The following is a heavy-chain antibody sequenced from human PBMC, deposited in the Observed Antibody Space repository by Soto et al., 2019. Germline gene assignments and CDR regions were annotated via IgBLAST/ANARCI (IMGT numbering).Heavy chain of an antibody. V-gene: IGHV1-69*04. J-gene: IGHJ1*01. CDR1: GGTFSSYT. CDR2: IIPILGIA. Sequence: GASVKVSCKASGGTFSSYTISWVRQAPGQGLEWMGRIIPILGIANYAQKFQGRVTITADKSTSTAYMELSSLRSEDTAVYYCARDPSSGYYFQHWGQGTLVTVSS. CDR3: ARDPSSGYYFQH. D-gene: IGHD3-22*01.